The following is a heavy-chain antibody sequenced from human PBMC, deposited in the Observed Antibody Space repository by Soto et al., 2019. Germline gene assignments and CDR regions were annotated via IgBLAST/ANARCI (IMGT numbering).Heavy chain of an antibody. V-gene: IGHV3-23*01. Sequence: EVQLLESGGGLVQPGGFLRLSCAASGFSFITYAFSWVRQAPGKGLEWVAGISGNGGRTYYADSVKGRFTISRDNSKNTLYLQMNNLRADDTALYYCAKDPYYGANFIEYFQNWGQGTLVIVSS. J-gene: IGHJ1*01. CDR3: AKDPYYGANFIEYFQN. CDR1: GFSFITYA. CDR2: ISGNGGRT. D-gene: IGHD4-17*01.